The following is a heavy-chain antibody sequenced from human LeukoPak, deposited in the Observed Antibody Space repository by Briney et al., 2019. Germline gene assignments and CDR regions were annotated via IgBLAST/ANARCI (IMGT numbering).Heavy chain of an antibody. V-gene: IGHV3-48*04. CDR3: ARDASNWRRWTHFDW. CDR2: ITTGSSTI. CDR1: GFFFSNYD. Sequence: GGSLRLSCAASGFFFSNYDMNWVRQVPGKGLEWVSYITTGSSTIQYADSVKGRFTVSRDNAKNSVYLQMNNLRAEDTAVYYCARDASNWRRWTHFDWWGQGTLVSVSS. J-gene: IGHJ4*02. D-gene: IGHD3-3*01.